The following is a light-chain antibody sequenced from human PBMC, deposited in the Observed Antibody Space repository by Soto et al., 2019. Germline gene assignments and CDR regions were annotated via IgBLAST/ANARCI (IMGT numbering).Light chain of an antibody. Sequence: EIVLTQSPGTMSLSPGERYTLSCRASQSVSSNLAWYQQKHGQAPRLLIYGASTRATGIPGRFSGSESGTEFALTIYDLTCAAFGVYHGQQYDILNAINVGHGTRLEIK. V-gene: IGKV3-15*01. CDR2: GAS. CDR1: QSVSSN. CDR3: QQYDILNAIN. J-gene: IGKJ5*01.